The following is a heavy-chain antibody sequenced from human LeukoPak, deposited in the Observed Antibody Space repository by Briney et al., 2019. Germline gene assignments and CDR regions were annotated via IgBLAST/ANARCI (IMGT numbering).Heavy chain of an antibody. Sequence: SETLSLTCTVSGGSVSSYYWTWIRQPAGKGLEWIGRIHPSGTTNHNPSLKSRVIMSLDMSNNQFSLKVRSVTAADTAVYYCARETEVPGGRSWDFWGQGTLVTVSS. D-gene: IGHD6-19*01. J-gene: IGHJ4*02. CDR2: IHPSGTT. CDR3: ARETEVPGGRSWDF. V-gene: IGHV4-4*07. CDR1: GGSVSSYY.